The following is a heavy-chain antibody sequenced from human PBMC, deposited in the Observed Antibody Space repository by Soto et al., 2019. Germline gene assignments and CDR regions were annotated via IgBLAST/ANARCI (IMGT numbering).Heavy chain of an antibody. CDR2: INPKSGRT. D-gene: IGHD2-8*01. Sequence: ASVKVSCKASGYSFTDYHIHWVRQAPGQGLEWLGRINPKSGRTSNAQKFQGWVTMTRDRSISTVYMELTRLRSDDTAVYFCARGHSTDCSNGVCSFFYNHEMDVWGQGTTVTVSS. V-gene: IGHV1-2*04. CDR1: GYSFTDYH. J-gene: IGHJ6*02. CDR3: ARGHSTDCSNGVCSFFYNHEMDV.